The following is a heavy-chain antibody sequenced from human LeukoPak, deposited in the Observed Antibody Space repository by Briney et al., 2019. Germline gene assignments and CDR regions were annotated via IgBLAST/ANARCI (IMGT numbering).Heavy chain of an antibody. J-gene: IGHJ6*02. V-gene: IGHV4-39*01. Sequence: PSETLSLTCTVSGGSISSSSYYWGWIRQPPGKGLEWIGTTYYSGSTHYNSSLKSRITMSVDTSKNQVSLKLSSVTAADTAVYYCARHEAAPGGGYYGMDVWGQGTTVAVSS. CDR1: GGSISSSSYY. D-gene: IGHD4-23*01. CDR2: TYYSGST. CDR3: ARHEAAPGGGYYGMDV.